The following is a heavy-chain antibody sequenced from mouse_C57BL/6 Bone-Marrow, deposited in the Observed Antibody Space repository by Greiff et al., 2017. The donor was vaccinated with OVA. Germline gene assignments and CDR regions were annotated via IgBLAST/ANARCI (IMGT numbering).Heavy chain of an antibody. Sequence: EVKLVESGGGLVQPGGSLKLSCAASGFTFSDYYMYWVRQTPEKRLEWVAYISNGGGSTYYPDTVKGRFTISRDNAKNTLYLQMSRLKSEDTAMYYCARTLIESAMDYWGQGTSVTVSS. CDR2: ISNGGGST. J-gene: IGHJ4*01. CDR1: GFTFSDYY. CDR3: ARTLIESAMDY. V-gene: IGHV5-12*01.